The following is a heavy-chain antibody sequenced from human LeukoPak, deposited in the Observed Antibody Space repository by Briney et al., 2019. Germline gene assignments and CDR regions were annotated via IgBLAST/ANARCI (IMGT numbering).Heavy chain of an antibody. V-gene: IGHV3-23*01. CDR2: ISDSGGST. CDR3: AKSSYYDASGYYREYYFDY. J-gene: IGHJ4*02. Sequence: PGGSLRLSCVPSGFSFSNYAMSWVRQAPGKGLEWVSSISDSGGSTHYADSVKGQFTISRDKTKNTLYLQMNSLRAEDTAVYYCAKSSYYDASGYYREYYFDYWGQGTLATVSS. CDR1: GFSFSNYA. D-gene: IGHD3-22*01.